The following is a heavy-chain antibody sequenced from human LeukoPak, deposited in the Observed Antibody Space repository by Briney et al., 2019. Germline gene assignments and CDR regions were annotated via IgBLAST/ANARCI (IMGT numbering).Heavy chain of an antibody. V-gene: IGHV4-59*01. J-gene: IGHJ6*03. Sequence: PSETLSLTCTVSNGSISAYYWTWIRQPAGKGLEYIGYINYSGSTKYNPSLKSRLTISVGTSKNQFFLELSSVTAADTAVYYCARARVSDTSGPYFGYFYDMDVWGKGTTVIVSS. CDR2: INYSGST. CDR3: ARARVSDTSGPYFGYFYDMDV. CDR1: NGSISAYY. D-gene: IGHD3-22*01.